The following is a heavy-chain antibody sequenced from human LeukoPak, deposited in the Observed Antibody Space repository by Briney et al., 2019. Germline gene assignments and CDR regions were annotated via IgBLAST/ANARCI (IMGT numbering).Heavy chain of an antibody. Sequence: PSETLSLTCTVSGGSISSSSYYWGWVRQAPGKGLEWVSYISSSSSTMYYADSVKGRFSISRDNAKKSLYLQMNSLRAEDTAVYYCARDHHRRLYDSQARDTFDIWGQGTMVTVSS. CDR2: ISSSSSTM. J-gene: IGHJ3*02. V-gene: IGHV3-48*01. CDR1: GGSISSSSYY. D-gene: IGHD3-22*01. CDR3: ARDHHRRLYDSQARDTFDI.